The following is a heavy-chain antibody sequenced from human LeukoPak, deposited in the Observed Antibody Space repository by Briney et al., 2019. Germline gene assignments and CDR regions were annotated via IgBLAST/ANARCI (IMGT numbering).Heavy chain of an antibody. Sequence: KPSETLSLTCGVYGGSFSGYYWSWIRQPPGKGLEWIGEINHSGSTNYNPSLKSRVPISVDTSNNQFSLKLSSVTAADTAVYYCARGGRRGPYSSSYGNFDYWGQGTLVTVSS. V-gene: IGHV4-34*01. CDR3: ARGGRRGPYSSSYGNFDY. J-gene: IGHJ4*02. D-gene: IGHD6-6*01. CDR2: INHSGST. CDR1: GGSFSGYY.